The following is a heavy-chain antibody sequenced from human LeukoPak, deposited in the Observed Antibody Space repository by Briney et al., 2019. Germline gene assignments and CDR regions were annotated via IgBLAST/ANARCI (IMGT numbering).Heavy chain of an antibody. Sequence: TLSLTCTVSGGAISGYYWSWIRQPPGKALEWLARIDWDDDKYYSTSLKTRLTISKDTSKNQVVLTMTNMDPVDTATYYCARGNSWFGEFRFDYWGQGTLVTVSS. D-gene: IGHD3-10*01. CDR1: GGAISGYY. J-gene: IGHJ4*02. CDR2: IDWDDDK. CDR3: ARGNSWFGEFRFDY. V-gene: IGHV2-70*11.